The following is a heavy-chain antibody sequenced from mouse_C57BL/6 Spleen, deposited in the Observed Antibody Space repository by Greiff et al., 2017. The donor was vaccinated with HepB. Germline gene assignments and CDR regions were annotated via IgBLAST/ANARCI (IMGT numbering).Heavy chain of an antibody. CDR1: GYTFTDYE. Sequence: VQLQQSGAELVRPGASVTLSCKASGYTFTDYEMHWVKQTPVHGLEWIGAIDPETGGTAYNQKFKGKAILTADKSSSTAYMELRSLTSEDSAVYYCTRGGTAQFYAMDYWGQGTSVTVSS. CDR3: TRGGTAQFYAMDY. J-gene: IGHJ4*01. V-gene: IGHV1-15*01. CDR2: IDPETGGT. D-gene: IGHD3-2*02.